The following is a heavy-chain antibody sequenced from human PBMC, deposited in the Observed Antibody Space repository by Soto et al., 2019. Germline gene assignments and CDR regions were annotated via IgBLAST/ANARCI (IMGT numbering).Heavy chain of an antibody. J-gene: IGHJ4*02. CDR1: GGTFSSYA. V-gene: IGHV1-69*13. CDR2: IIPIFGTA. Sequence: SVKVSCKASGGTFSSYAISWVRQAPGQGLEWMGGIIPIFGTASYAQKFQGRVTITADESTSTAYMELSSLRSEDTAVYYCARELFGDSSGFFSREYYFDYWGQGTLVTVSS. CDR3: ARELFGDSSGFFSREYYFDY. D-gene: IGHD3-22*01.